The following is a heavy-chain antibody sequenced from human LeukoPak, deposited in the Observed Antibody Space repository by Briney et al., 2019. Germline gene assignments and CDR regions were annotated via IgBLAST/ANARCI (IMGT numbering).Heavy chain of an antibody. CDR2: ISSSSSYI. J-gene: IGHJ4*02. CDR1: GFTFSSFS. CDR3: ARDVQVATIYPLDY. D-gene: IGHD5-12*01. V-gene: IGHV3-21*01. Sequence: GGSLRLSCTASGFTFSSFSMNWVRQAPGKGLEWVSSISSSSSYIYYADSVKGRFTISRDDAKNSLYLQMNSLRADDTAVYYCARDVQVATIYPLDYWGQGTLVTVSS.